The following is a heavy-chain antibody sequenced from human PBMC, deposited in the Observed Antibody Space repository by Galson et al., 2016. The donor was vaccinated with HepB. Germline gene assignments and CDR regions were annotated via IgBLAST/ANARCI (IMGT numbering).Heavy chain of an antibody. J-gene: IGHJ4*02. CDR1: GFTFGDYA. Sequence: SLRLSCAASGFTFGDYAMSWFRQAPGQGLEWVGFIRSKAYGGTTEYAASVKGRFTISRDDSKSIPYLQMNSLKTEDTAVYYCTRAFYYDSTGYYRPFDYWGQGTLVTVSS. CDR2: IRSKAYGGTT. D-gene: IGHD3-22*01. CDR3: TRAFYYDSTGYYRPFDY. V-gene: IGHV3-49*03.